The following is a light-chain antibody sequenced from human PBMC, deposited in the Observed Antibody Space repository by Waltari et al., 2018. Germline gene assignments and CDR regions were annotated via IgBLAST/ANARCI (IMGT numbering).Light chain of an antibody. Sequence: EIVLTQSPGTLPLSPGERATLSCRASQTVTRSSLAWYQQKAGQAPRLLIYGASTRATGIPDRFSGSESGTDFTLTISRLEPDDFAVYYCQQYGSSPNTFGQGTKLEI. V-gene: IGKV3-20*01. J-gene: IGKJ2*01. CDR3: QQYGSSPNT. CDR1: QTVTRSS. CDR2: GAS.